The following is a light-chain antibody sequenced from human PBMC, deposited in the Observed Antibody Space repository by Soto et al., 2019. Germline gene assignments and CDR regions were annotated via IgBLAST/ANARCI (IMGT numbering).Light chain of an antibody. J-gene: IGLJ1*01. CDR2: EVT. CDR1: SSDVGGYNF. V-gene: IGLV2-14*01. Sequence: QSALTQPASVSGSPGQSIAISCTGTSSDVGGYNFVSWYQQHPGKAPKLIIHEVTNRPSGVSDRFSGSKSGNTASLTISGLQAHDEADYYCRSHTAYNTRVVGSGTKLTVL. CDR3: RSHTAYNTRV.